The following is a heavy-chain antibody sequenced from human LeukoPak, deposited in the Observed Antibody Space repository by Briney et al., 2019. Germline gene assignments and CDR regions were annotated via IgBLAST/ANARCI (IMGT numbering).Heavy chain of an antibody. CDR3: ARDDLGYCSSTSCYGFDY. Sequence: SETLSLTCTVSGASISSYYWSWIRQPPGKGLEWIGYIYYSGTTNYNPSLKSRVTLSVDTSKNQFSLKLSSVAAADTAVYYCARDDLGYCSSTSCYGFDYWGQGTLVTVSS. CDR2: IYYSGTT. J-gene: IGHJ4*02. D-gene: IGHD2-2*01. CDR1: GASISSYY. V-gene: IGHV4-59*12.